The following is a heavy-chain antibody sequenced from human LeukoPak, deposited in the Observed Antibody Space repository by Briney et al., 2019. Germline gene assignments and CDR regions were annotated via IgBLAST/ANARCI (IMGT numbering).Heavy chain of an antibody. Sequence: GESLKISCKGSGYSFTSYWIGWVRQMPGKGLEWMGTIYPGDSDTRYSPPFQGQVTISADKSISTAYLQWSSLKASDTAMYYCARLADSSGYYSWFDPWGQGTLVTVSS. CDR3: ARLADSSGYYSWFDP. J-gene: IGHJ5*02. CDR1: GYSFTSYW. CDR2: IYPGDSDT. V-gene: IGHV5-51*01. D-gene: IGHD3-22*01.